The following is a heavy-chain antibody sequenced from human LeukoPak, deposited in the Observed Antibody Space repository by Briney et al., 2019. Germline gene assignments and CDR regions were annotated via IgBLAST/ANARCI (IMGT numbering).Heavy chain of an antibody. CDR3: ATDCSYSSSCVY. D-gene: IGHD6-13*01. Sequence: SETLSLTCTVSGGSISSSSYYWGWIRQPPGKGLEWIGSINYSGSTYYNPSLKSRVTISVDTSKNQFSLKLSSVTAADTAVYYCATDCSYSSSCVYWGQGTLVTVSS. J-gene: IGHJ4*02. CDR1: GGSISSSSYY. CDR2: INYSGST. V-gene: IGHV4-39*02.